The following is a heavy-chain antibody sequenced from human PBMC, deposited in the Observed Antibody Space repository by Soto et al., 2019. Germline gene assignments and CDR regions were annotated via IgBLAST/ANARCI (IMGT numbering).Heavy chain of an antibody. J-gene: IGHJ3*02. D-gene: IGHD1-26*01. CDR2: ISGSGGST. CDR1: GFTFSSYA. V-gene: IGHV3-23*01. CDR3: AKVGGSYRSLAAFDI. Sequence: PGGSLRLSCAASGFTFSSYAMSWVRQAPGKGLEWVSAISGSGGSTYYADSVKGRFTISRDNSKNKLYLQMNSLRAEDTALYYCAKVGGSYRSLAAFDIWGQGTMVTVS.